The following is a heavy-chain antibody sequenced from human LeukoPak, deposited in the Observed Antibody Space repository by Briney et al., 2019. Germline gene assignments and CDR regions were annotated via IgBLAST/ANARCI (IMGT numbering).Heavy chain of an antibody. CDR1: GFTFSIYA. Sequence: PGGSLRLSCAASGFTFSIYAMHWVRQAPGKGLEYVSSTSSNGGSTYYANSMKGRFTISRDNSKNTLYLQMGSLRPEDMAMYYCARARGWYSSAPHAFDIWGQGTMVTVSS. D-gene: IGHD6-19*01. V-gene: IGHV3-64*01. CDR3: ARARGWYSSAPHAFDI. J-gene: IGHJ3*02. CDR2: TSSNGGST.